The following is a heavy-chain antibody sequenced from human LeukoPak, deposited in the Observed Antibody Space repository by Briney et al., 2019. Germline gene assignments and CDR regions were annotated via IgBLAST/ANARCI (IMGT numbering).Heavy chain of an antibody. V-gene: IGHV1-69*13. J-gene: IGHJ3*02. Sequence: SVKVSCKASGYTFTSYGISWVRQAHGQGLEWMGGIIPIFGTANYAQKFQGRVTITADESTSTAYMELSSLRSEDTAVYYCARSAYYYDSSGYHDAFDIWGQGTMVTVSS. D-gene: IGHD3-22*01. CDR2: IIPIFGTA. CDR3: ARSAYYYDSSGYHDAFDI. CDR1: GYTFTSYG.